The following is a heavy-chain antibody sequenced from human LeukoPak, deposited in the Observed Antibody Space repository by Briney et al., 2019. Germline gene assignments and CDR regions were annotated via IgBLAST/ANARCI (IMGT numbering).Heavy chain of an antibody. V-gene: IGHV5-51*01. J-gene: IGHJ4*02. Sequence: KHGESLKISCKASGYSFSNYWIAWVRQMPGKGMEWMGIIYPGDSDNRYSPSFQGQVTISADKSISTAYLQWSSLKASDTAMYYCARSITMVRGVFDYWGQGTLVTVSS. D-gene: IGHD3-10*01. CDR2: IYPGDSDN. CDR3: ARSITMVRGVFDY. CDR1: GYSFSNYW.